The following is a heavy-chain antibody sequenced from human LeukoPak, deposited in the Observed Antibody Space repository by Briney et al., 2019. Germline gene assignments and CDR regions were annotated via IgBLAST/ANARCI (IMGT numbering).Heavy chain of an antibody. Sequence: TASETLSLTCAVYGGSFSGYYWSWIRQPPGKGLEWIGEINHSGSTNYNPSLKSRVTISVDTSKNQFSLKLSSVTAADTAVYYCARSRVYFDWLSYGPGYYMDVWGKGTTVTVSS. CDR1: GGSFSGYY. V-gene: IGHV4-34*01. D-gene: IGHD3-9*01. J-gene: IGHJ6*03. CDR3: ARSRVYFDWLSYGPGYYMDV. CDR2: INHSGST.